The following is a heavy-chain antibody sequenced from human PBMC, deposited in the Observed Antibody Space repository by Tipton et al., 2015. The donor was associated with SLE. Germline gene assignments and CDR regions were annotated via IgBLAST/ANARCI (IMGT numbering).Heavy chain of an antibody. D-gene: IGHD3-9*01. Sequence: TLSLTCTVSGGSISRSYWSWIRQPPGKGLEWIGYFHYTGSTNYNPSLKSRVTISVDTSKNQFSLRLTSVTAADTAVYYCARGWSLDWAPFGFWGQGTLVTVSS. J-gene: IGHJ4*02. CDR2: FHYTGST. CDR1: GGSISRSY. V-gene: IGHV4-59*01. CDR3: ARGWSLDWAPFGF.